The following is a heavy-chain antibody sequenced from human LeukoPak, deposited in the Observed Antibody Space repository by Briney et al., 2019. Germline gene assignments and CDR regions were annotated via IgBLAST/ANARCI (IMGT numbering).Heavy chain of an antibody. V-gene: IGHV3-23*01. D-gene: IGHD1-14*01. J-gene: IGHJ5*02. Sequence: GGSLRLSCAASGFTFSSYAMSWVRQAPGKGLEWVSAISGSGGSTYYADSVKGRFTISRDNSKNTLYLQMNSLRAEDTAAYYCAKDYLPEPNWFDPWGQRTLVTVSS. CDR1: GFTFSSYA. CDR3: AKDYLPEPNWFDP. CDR2: ISGSGGST.